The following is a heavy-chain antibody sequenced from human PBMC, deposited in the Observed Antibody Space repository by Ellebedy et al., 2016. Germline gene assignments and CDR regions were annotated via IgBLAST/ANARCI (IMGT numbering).Heavy chain of an antibody. CDR2: ISSSGTA. Sequence: GSLRLXCTVSGSSVSSGSYYWSWIRQPPGKGLDWIGYISSSGTADYSPSLKRRITISLDTSKNQFSLKLSSVTAADTAVYYCARAKTVTTILDYYYGMDVWGQGTTVTVSS. V-gene: IGHV4-61*01. J-gene: IGHJ6*02. CDR3: ARAKTVTTILDYYYGMDV. CDR1: GSSVSSGSYY. D-gene: IGHD4-17*01.